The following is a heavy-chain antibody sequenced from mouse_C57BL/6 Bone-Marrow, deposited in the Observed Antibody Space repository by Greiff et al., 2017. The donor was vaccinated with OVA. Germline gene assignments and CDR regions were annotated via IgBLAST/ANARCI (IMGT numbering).Heavy chain of an antibody. D-gene: IGHD2-12*01. CDR2: IWSGGST. V-gene: IGHV2-2*01. J-gene: IGHJ3*01. CDR3: ASPSYYSDAWFAY. Sequence: QVQLQQSGPGLVQPSQSLSITCTVSGFSLTSYGVHWVRQSPGKGLEWLGGIWSGGSTDYNAAFIPRLSISKDNSKSQVFFKMNRLQADDTAIYYGASPSYYSDAWFAYWGQGTLVTVSA. CDR1: GFSLTSYG.